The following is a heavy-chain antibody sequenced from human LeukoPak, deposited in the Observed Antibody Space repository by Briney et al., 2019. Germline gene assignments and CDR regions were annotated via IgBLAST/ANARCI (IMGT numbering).Heavy chain of an antibody. V-gene: IGHV4-59*01. D-gene: IGHD1-1*01. Sequence: SETLSLTCTVSGGSISSYYWSWIRQPPGKGLEWIGYIYYSGSTNYNPSLKSRVTISVDTSKNQFSLKLSSVTAADTAVYYCARAPEGTGGAFDIWGQGTVVTVSS. CDR3: ARAPEGTGGAFDI. CDR1: GGSISSYY. CDR2: IYYSGST. J-gene: IGHJ3*02.